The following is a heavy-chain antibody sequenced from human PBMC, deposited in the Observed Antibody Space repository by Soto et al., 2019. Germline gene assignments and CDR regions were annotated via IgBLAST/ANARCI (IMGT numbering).Heavy chain of an antibody. CDR3: ANQGYGTNGGCYNPYGMDV. Sequence: EVQLLESGGGLVQPGGSLRLSCAASGFTFSSYAMSWVRQAPGKGLEWVSAISGSGGSTYYADSVKGRFTISRDNSKNTLYLHMNSLRAEDTAVYYCANQGYGTNGGCYNPYGMDVWCQGTTVTVSS. J-gene: IGHJ6*02. CDR2: ISGSGGST. D-gene: IGHD2-8*01. CDR1: GFTFSSYA. V-gene: IGHV3-23*01.